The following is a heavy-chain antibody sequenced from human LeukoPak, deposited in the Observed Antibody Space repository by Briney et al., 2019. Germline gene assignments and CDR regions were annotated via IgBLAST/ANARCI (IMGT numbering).Heavy chain of an antibody. Sequence: ASVKVSCKTSGYSFSDFYVHWVRQAPEQGLEWMGWVNPDSGGTNYAQKFQGRVTLTRDTYISTANMELTRLTFDDTAVYYCVRGRAIRGLSISGHYPWYAMDFWGQGTTVIVSS. CDR2: VNPDSGGT. V-gene: IGHV1-2*02. J-gene: IGHJ6*02. CDR1: GYSFSDFY. D-gene: IGHD3-10*01. CDR3: VRGRAIRGLSISGHYPWYAMDF.